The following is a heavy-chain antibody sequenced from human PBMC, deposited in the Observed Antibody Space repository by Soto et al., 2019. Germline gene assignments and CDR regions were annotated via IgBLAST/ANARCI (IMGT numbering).Heavy chain of an antibody. CDR3: AKDGDGLVGSYGMDV. J-gene: IGHJ6*02. CDR1: GFTFDDYA. V-gene: IGHV3-9*01. D-gene: IGHD2-2*01. Sequence: SLKISCAASGFTFDDYAMHWVRQAPGKGLEWVSGISWNSGSIGYADSVKGRFTISRDNAKNSLYLQMNSLRAEDTALYYCAKDGDGLVGSYGMDVWGQGTTVTVSS. CDR2: ISWNSGSI.